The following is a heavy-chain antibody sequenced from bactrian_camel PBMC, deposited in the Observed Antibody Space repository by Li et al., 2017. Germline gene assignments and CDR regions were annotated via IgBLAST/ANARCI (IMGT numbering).Heavy chain of an antibody. CDR1: GSTNSAYC. J-gene: IGHJ4*01. CDR2: ISKDGRMT. V-gene: IGHV3S1*01. Sequence: VQLVESGGGSVDSGGSLRLSCAVSGSTNSAYCLGWFRQAPGKALEWISGISKDGRMTYYADSVKGRFTISRDNAKNTLYLQLNSLKSEDTGMYYCAWGFTSPEKYGGNYYWYSPEIRGQGTQVTVS. D-gene: IGHD3*01.